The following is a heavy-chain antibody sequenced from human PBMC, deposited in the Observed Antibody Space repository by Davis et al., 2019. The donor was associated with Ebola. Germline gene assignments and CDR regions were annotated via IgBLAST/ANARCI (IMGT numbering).Heavy chain of an antibody. CDR1: GFTFSSYA. V-gene: IGHV3-23*01. J-gene: IGHJ6*02. CDR2: ISGSGGST. D-gene: IGHD4-17*01. Sequence: GESLKISCAASGFTFSSYAMSWVRQAPGKGLEWVSAISGSGGSTYYADSVKGRFTISRDNSKNTLYLQMNSLRAEDTAVYYCAKVGATVTTCVDVWGQGTTVTVSS. CDR3: AKVGATVTTCVDV.